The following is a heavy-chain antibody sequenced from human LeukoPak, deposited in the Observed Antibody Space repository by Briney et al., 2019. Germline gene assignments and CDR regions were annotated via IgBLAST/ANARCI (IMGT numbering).Heavy chain of an antibody. V-gene: IGHV3-33*01. CDR3: ARDYNWGLLDY. CDR1: GFTFSSYG. Sequence: GGSPRLSCAASGFTFSSYGMHWVRQAPGKGLEWVAVIWYDGSNKYYADSVKGRFTISRDNSKNTLYLQMNSLRAEDTAVYYCARDYNWGLLDYWGQGTLVTVSS. CDR2: IWYDGSNK. D-gene: IGHD7-27*01. J-gene: IGHJ4*02.